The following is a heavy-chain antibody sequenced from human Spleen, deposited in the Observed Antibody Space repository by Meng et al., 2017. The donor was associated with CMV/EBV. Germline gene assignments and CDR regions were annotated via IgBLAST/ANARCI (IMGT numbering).Heavy chain of an antibody. V-gene: IGHV4-34*01. D-gene: IGHD6-19*01. CDR3: ARGAKSYSSGWYPLSRFDY. CDR2: INHSGST. Sequence: FSGYYWGWIRQPPGKGLEWIGEINHSGSTNYNPSLKSRVTISVDTSKNQFSLKLSSVTAADTAVYYCARGAKSYSSGWYPLSRFDYWGQGTLVTVSS. J-gene: IGHJ4*02. CDR1: FSGYY.